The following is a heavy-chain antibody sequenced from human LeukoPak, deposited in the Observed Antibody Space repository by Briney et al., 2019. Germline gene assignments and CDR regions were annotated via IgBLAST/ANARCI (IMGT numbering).Heavy chain of an antibody. CDR3: ARGGIGNGWYFDY. Sequence: GGSLRLSCEASGFTFANYWMHWVRQAPGKGLMWVSRIRNDGSDTTYADSVKGRFTISRDNAKNTLYLQMDSLRADDTAVYFCARGGIGNGWYFDYWGQGTLGTVSS. J-gene: IGHJ4*02. CDR2: IRNDGSDT. CDR1: GFTFANYW. V-gene: IGHV3-74*01. D-gene: IGHD6-19*01.